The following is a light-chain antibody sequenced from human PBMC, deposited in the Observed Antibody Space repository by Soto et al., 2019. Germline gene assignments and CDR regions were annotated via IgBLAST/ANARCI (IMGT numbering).Light chain of an antibody. Sequence: QSALTQPRSVSGSPGQSVTISCTGTSSDVDAYKRVSWYQQPPGSAPKLIIYEVTDRPSGVSNRFSGSKSGNTASLTISGLQAEDEAEYYCSSYTNINTRACVFGTGTKVTVL. V-gene: IGLV2-18*02. J-gene: IGLJ1*01. CDR1: SSDVDAYKR. CDR3: SSYTNINTRACV. CDR2: EVT.